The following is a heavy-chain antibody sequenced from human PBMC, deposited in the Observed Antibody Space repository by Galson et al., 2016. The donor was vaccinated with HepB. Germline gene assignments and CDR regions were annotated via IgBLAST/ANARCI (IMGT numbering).Heavy chain of an antibody. J-gene: IGHJ3*02. CDR2: INPKSGAT. D-gene: IGHD4-17*01. Sequence: SVKVSCKASGDTFTGYYLHWVRQAPGQGLGWMGWINPKSGATKYVQKFQGRVTMSRDTSITTAYMEMSRLGSDDTAIYYCAIRSYGDYTPRDPFDIWGQGTMVIVSP. V-gene: IGHV1-2*02. CDR1: GDTFTGYY. CDR3: AIRSYGDYTPRDPFDI.